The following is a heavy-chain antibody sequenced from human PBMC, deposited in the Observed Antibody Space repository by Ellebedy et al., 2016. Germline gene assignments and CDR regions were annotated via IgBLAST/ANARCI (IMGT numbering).Heavy chain of an antibody. V-gene: IGHV3-53*01. CDR2: IYGTGTS. CDR1: GFNVTSND. J-gene: IGHJ3*01. Sequence: GESLKISXAVSGFNVTSNDMSWVRQAPGRGLELVSLIYGTGTSYYAESVKGRFTISRDNSKKTLYLQMSGLGAEDTAVYYCVTRHNAAFDFWGQGTMVTVSS. CDR3: VTRHNAAFDF. D-gene: IGHD1-14*01.